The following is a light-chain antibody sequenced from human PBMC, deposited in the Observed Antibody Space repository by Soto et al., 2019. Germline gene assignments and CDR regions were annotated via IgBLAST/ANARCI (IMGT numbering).Light chain of an antibody. J-gene: IGLJ3*02. CDR1: SSDVGSYNR. Sequence: QSALTQPRSVSGSPGQSVTISCTGTSSDVGSYNRVSWYQQPPGTAPKLMIYDVTKRPSGVPDRFSGSKSGKTASLTISGLQAADEADYYCCSYADSYTWMFGGGTKVTVL. CDR2: DVT. V-gene: IGLV2-11*01. CDR3: CSYADSYTWM.